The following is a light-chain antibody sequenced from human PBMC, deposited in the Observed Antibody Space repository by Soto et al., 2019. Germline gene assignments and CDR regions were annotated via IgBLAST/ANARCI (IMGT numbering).Light chain of an antibody. V-gene: IGKV3-15*01. J-gene: IGKJ5*01. CDR2: GAS. CDR3: QPYNYRPPA. CDR1: QSVSGN. Sequence: EIVMTQSPATLFVSPGERAALSCRASQSVSGNLAWYQQTPGQAPRLLIYGASTRATGIPARFSGSGFGTEFTLTISSLKSEDFAVYYCQPYNYRPPAFGQGTRLEIK.